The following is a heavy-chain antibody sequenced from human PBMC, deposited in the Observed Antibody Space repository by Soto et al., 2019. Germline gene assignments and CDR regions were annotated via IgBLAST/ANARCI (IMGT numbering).Heavy chain of an antibody. V-gene: IGHV4-4*02. CDR2: IYHSGST. D-gene: IGHD2-15*01. CDR3: ARTYCSGGSCYRSLDP. Sequence: PSETLSHTYAVSDGSIISSNWCGCVRQPPGKGLEWIGEIYHSGSTNYNPSLKSRVTISVDKSKNQFSLKLSSVTAADTAVYYCARTYCSGGSCYRSLDPWGQGTLVTVSS. CDR1: DGSIISSNW. J-gene: IGHJ5*02.